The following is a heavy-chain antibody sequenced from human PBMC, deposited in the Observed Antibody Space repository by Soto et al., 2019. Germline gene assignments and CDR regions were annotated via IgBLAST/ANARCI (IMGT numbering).Heavy chain of an antibody. J-gene: IGHJ4*02. Sequence: QITLKESGPTLVKPTQTLTLTCTFSGFSLSTDGLGVGWIRQPPGKALEWLALIYWDDDKRYSPSLKSRLTIPKDTSKNQVVLTMTNVDPVDTATYSCTHSVAPRLFDYWGQGTLVTVSS. CDR1: GFSLSTDGLG. CDR2: IYWDDDK. V-gene: IGHV2-5*02. CDR3: THSVAPRLFDY.